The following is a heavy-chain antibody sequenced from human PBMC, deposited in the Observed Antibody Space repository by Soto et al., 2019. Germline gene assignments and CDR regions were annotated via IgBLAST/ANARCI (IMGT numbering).Heavy chain of an antibody. CDR2: INSDGSST. V-gene: IGHV3-74*01. D-gene: IGHD6-19*01. CDR1: GFTFSSYW. CDR3: AVAVAGPTAIGY. Sequence: EVPLVESGGGLAQPGGSLRLSCAASGFTFSSYWMHWVRQAPGKGLVWVSRINSDGSSTSYADSVKGRFTISRDNAKNTLYLQMNSLRAEDTAVYYCAVAVAGPTAIGYWGQGTLVTVSS. J-gene: IGHJ4*02.